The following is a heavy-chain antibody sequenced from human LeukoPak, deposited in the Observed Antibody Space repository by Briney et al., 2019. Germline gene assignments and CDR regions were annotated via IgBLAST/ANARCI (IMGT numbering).Heavy chain of an antibody. V-gene: IGHV4-30-4*01. CDR2: IYYSGST. CDR1: GGSISSGDYY. Sequence: SETLSLTCTVSGGSISSGDYYWSWIRQPPGKGLKWIGYIYYSGSTYYNPSLKSRVTISVDASKNQFSLKLSSVTAADTAVYYCQSRYLEWLLEYWGQGTLVTVSS. D-gene: IGHD3-3*01. J-gene: IGHJ4*02. CDR3: QSRYLEWLLEY.